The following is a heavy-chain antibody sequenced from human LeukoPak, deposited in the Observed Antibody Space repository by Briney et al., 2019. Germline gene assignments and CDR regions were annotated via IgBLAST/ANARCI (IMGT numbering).Heavy chain of an antibody. CDR3: AQWSRYFDY. Sequence: GGSLRVSCAASGFTFSDYAMTWVRQAPGKGLEWVSAISGSGYSTYYADSVKGRFTISRDNSKNTLYLQMNSLRAEDTALYFCAQWSRYFDYWGQGTLVTVSS. V-gene: IGHV3-23*01. J-gene: IGHJ4*02. D-gene: IGHD1-26*01. CDR2: ISGSGYST. CDR1: GFTFSDYA.